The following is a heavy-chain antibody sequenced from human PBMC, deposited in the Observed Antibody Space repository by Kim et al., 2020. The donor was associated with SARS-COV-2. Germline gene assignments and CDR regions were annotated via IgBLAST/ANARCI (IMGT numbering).Heavy chain of an antibody. Sequence: GGSLRLSCAASGFTFSSYEMNWVRQAPGKGLEWVSYISSSGSTIYYADSVKGRFTISRDNAKNSLYLQMNSLRAEDTAVYYCARDENPLLWFGEYVWDQGTTVTVSS. V-gene: IGHV3-48*03. CDR1: GFTFSSYE. J-gene: IGHJ6*02. CDR2: ISSSGSTI. CDR3: ARDENPLLWFGEYV. D-gene: IGHD3-10*01.